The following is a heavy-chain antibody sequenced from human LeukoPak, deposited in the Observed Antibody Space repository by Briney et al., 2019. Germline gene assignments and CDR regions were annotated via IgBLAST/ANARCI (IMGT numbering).Heavy chain of an antibody. V-gene: IGHV4-59*08. CDR1: GGSIRSYY. CDR2: IFYSGGA. Sequence: SETLSLTCTVSGGSIRSYYWSWIRQPPGKGLEWIGYIFYSGGANYNPSLKSRVSISGDTSKNQFSLKLNSVTAADTAVYYCARGTYYYEGGGLDYWGQGALVTVSS. J-gene: IGHJ4*02. D-gene: IGHD3-16*01. CDR3: ARGTYYYEGGGLDY.